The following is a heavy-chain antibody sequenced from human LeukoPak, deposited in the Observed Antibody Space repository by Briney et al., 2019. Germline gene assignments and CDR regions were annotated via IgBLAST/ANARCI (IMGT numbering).Heavy chain of an antibody. CDR1: SYTFTGYY. Sequence: ASVKVSCKASSYTFTGYYMHWVRQAPGQGLEWMGWINPNSGGTNYAQKFQGRVTMTRDTSISTAYMELSRLRSDDTAVYYCAREVSARTPTDIWGQGTMVTVSS. CDR2: INPNSGGT. D-gene: IGHD2-8*01. J-gene: IGHJ3*02. V-gene: IGHV1-2*02. CDR3: AREVSARTPTDI.